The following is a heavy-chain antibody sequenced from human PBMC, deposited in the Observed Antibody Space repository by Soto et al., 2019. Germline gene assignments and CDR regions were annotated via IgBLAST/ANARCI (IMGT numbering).Heavy chain of an antibody. J-gene: IGHJ4*02. Sequence: PGESLKISCKGSGYIFTNYWINCVRQMPGKGLEWMGIIYPYDSDTRYSPSFQGQVTISVDKSVSTAYLQWSDLKAQDTAIYYCARRLGRYKKGAPHYFDSWGQGTLVTVSS. D-gene: IGHD1-26*01. CDR1: GYIFTNYW. CDR2: IYPYDSDT. CDR3: ARRLGRYKKGAPHYFDS. V-gene: IGHV5-51*01.